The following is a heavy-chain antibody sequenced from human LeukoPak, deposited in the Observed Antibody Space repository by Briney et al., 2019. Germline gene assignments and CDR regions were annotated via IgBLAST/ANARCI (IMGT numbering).Heavy chain of an antibody. CDR3: AKAAYGDYAGAFDI. J-gene: IGHJ3*02. CDR1: GFTFNTYA. CDR2: ISGSGAGK. D-gene: IGHD4-17*01. Sequence: GGSLRLSCAASGFTFNTYAMTWVRQAPGKGLEWVSSISGSGAGKFYAAPVKGRFTTSRDNSKNTLYVQMNSLRAEDTAVYYCAKAAYGDYAGAFDIWGQGTMVIVSS. V-gene: IGHV3-23*01.